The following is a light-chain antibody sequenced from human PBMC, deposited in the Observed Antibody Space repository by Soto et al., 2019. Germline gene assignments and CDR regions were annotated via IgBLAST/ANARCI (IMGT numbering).Light chain of an antibody. J-gene: IGKJ2*01. CDR1: QSINNW. CDR2: DAS. CDR3: QQYNSYLYT. V-gene: IGKV1-5*01. Sequence: DIQMTQSPSTLSASVGDRVTITCRASQSINNWLVWYQQKPGKAPKLLIYDASSLESGVPSRFSGSRSGTEFTLTVSSLQPDDFATYYCQQYNSYLYTFGQGTKLEIK.